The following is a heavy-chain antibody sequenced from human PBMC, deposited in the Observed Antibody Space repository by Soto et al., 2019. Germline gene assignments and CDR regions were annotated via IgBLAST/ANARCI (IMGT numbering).Heavy chain of an antibody. CDR2: ISGSGGST. CDR1: GFTFSSYG. J-gene: IGHJ5*02. D-gene: IGHD3-3*01. Sequence: GGSLRRSWAASGFTFSSYGMSWVRQAPGKGLEWVSAISGSGGSTYYADSVKGRFTISRDNSKNTLYLQMNSLRAEDTAVYYCAKDWARSYDFVRARRFDPWGQGTLVTVSS. CDR3: AKDWARSYDFVRARRFDP. V-gene: IGHV3-23*01.